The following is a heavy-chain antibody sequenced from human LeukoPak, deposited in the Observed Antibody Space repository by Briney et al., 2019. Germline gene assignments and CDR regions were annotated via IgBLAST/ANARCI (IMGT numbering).Heavy chain of an antibody. J-gene: IGHJ4*02. CDR2: INPSGGST. V-gene: IGHV1-46*01. Sequence: GASVKVSCKASGYTFTSYYMHWVRQAPGQGLEWMGIINPSGGSTSYAQKFQGRVTMTRDTSTSTVYMELSSLRSEDTAVYYCAREWRSGSYQVCYLDYWGQGTLVTVSS. CDR3: AREWRSGSYQVCYLDY. CDR1: GYTFTSYY. D-gene: IGHD3-10*01.